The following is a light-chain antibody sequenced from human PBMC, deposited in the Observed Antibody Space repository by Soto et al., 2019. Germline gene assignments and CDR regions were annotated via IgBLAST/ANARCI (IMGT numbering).Light chain of an antibody. CDR3: SSYAGSNNHVV. J-gene: IGLJ2*01. V-gene: IGLV2-14*01. CDR2: EVS. Sequence: QSVLTQPASVSGSPGQSITISCTGTSSDVGGYNYVSWYQQHPGKAPKVMIYEVSNRPSGVSNRFSGSKSGNTASLTISGLQAEDEADYYCSSYAGSNNHVVFGGGTKLTVL. CDR1: SSDVGGYNY.